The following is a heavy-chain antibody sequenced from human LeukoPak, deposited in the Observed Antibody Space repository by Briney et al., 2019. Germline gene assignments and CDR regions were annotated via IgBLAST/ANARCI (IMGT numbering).Heavy chain of an antibody. CDR3: ARDRSSGWYEFADY. Sequence: ASVKVSCKASGYTFTGYYMHWVRQAPGQGLEWMGWINPNSGGTNYAQKFQDRVTMTRDTSISTAYMELSRLRSDDTAVYYCARDRSSGWYEFADYWGQGTLVTVSS. CDR2: INPNSGGT. J-gene: IGHJ4*02. CDR1: GYTFTGYY. V-gene: IGHV1-2*02. D-gene: IGHD6-19*01.